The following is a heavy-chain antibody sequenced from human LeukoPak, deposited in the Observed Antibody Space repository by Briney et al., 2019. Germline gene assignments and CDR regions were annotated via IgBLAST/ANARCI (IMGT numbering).Heavy chain of an antibody. Sequence: PGGSLRLSCAASGFTFSSYGMTWVRQAPGKGLEWVSYTSSSSSTIYYADSVKGRFTISRDNAKNSLYLQMNSLRAEDTAVYYCAELGITMIGGVWGKGTTVTISS. CDR3: AELGITMIGGV. CDR2: TSSSSSTI. D-gene: IGHD3-10*02. J-gene: IGHJ6*04. CDR1: GFTFSSYG. V-gene: IGHV3-48*01.